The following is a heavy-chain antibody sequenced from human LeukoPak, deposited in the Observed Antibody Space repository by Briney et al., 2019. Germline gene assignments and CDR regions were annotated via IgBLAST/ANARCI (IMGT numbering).Heavy chain of an antibody. J-gene: IGHJ4*02. Sequence: SETLSLTCTVSGGSISSSSYYWGWIRQPPGKGLEWIGSIYYSGSTYYNPSLKSRVTISVDTSKNQFSLKLSSVTAADTAVYYCARGSTVTIDYWGQGTLVTASS. CDR1: GGSISSSSYY. V-gene: IGHV4-39*07. CDR2: IYYSGST. D-gene: IGHD4-17*01. CDR3: ARGSTVTIDY.